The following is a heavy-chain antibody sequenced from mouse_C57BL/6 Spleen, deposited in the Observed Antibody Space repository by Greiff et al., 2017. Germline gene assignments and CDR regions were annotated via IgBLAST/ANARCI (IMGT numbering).Heavy chain of an antibody. CDR1: GYTFTSYW. J-gene: IGHJ4*01. D-gene: IGHD3-3*01. Sequence: QVQLQQSGAELVKPGASVKMSCKASGYTFTSYWITWVKQRPGQGLEWIGDIYPGSGSTNYNEKFKSKATLTVDTSSSTAYMQLSSLTSEDSAVYDFARGGGDPYALDYWGQGTSVTVSS. V-gene: IGHV1-55*01. CDR2: IYPGSGST. CDR3: ARGGGDPYALDY.